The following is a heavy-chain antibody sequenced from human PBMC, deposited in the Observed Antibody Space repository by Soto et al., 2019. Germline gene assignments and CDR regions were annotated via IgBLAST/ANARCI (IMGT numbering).Heavy chain of an antibody. CDR2: MYNTGST. J-gene: IGHJ6*02. D-gene: IGHD2-21*02. Sequence: SETLSLTCTVSGGSISSYYWSWIRQPPGKGLEWIGYMYNTGSTIYNPSLKSRVTISVDTSKNQFSLKLNSVTAADTAVYYCERDLWDYGGADCYPRAVGGQGPPVPVSS. V-gene: IGHV4-59*01. CDR1: GGSISSYY. CDR3: ERDLWDYGGADCYPRAV.